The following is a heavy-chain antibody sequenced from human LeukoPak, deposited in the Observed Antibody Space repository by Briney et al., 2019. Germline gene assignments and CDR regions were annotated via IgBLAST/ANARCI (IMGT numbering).Heavy chain of an antibody. V-gene: IGHV3-30*03. Sequence: GRSLRLSCAASGFTFSGYGMRWVRQAPGKGLEWMAVISYDGSNKYYADSVKGRFTISRDNSKNTLYLQMNSLRAEDTAVYYCARHSSSSLDAFDIWGQGTMVTVSS. CDR1: GFTFSGYG. D-gene: IGHD6-13*01. J-gene: IGHJ3*02. CDR3: ARHSSSSLDAFDI. CDR2: ISYDGSNK.